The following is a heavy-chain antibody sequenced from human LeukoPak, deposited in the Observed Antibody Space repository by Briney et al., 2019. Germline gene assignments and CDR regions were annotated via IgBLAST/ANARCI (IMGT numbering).Heavy chain of an antibody. V-gene: IGHV3-23*01. CDR3: AKTIQWPYYFDY. D-gene: IGHD6-19*01. Sequence: GGSLRLSCAASGFTFSSYAMSWVRQVPGKGLEWVSAISGGGGSTYYADSVKGRFTISRDNSKNTLYLQMNSLRAEDTAVYYCAKTIQWPYYFDYWGQGALVTVSS. CDR1: GFTFSSYA. J-gene: IGHJ4*02. CDR2: ISGGGGST.